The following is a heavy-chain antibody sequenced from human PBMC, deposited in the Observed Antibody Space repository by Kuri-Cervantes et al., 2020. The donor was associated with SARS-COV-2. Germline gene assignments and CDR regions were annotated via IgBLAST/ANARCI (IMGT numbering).Heavy chain of an antibody. D-gene: IGHD3-16*01. CDR1: GFTVSSNY. Sequence: GESLKISCAASGFTVSSNYMTWVRQAPGKGPEWVSIIYSDGSTFYADSVKGRFNISRDNSKNKLHLQMNSLRAENTAVYYCVRWGGLGGRGTYYYFYAMDVWGQGTTVTVSS. V-gene: IGHV3-66*01. CDR3: VRWGGLGGRGTYYYFYAMDV. CDR2: IYSDGST. J-gene: IGHJ6*02.